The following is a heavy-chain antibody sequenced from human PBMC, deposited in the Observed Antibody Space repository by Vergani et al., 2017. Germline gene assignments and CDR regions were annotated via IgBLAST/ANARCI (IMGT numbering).Heavy chain of an antibody. CDR3: ATSSLQWPPHYDY. CDR2: INPNSGGT. Sequence: QVQLVQSGAEVKKPGASVKVSCKASGYTFTGYYMHWLRQAPGQGLEWMGWINPNSGGTNYAQKFQGRVTMTRDTSISTASMELSRLSSDDTAVYYCATSSLQWPPHYDYWGQGTLVTVSS. V-gene: IGHV1-2*02. CDR1: GYTFTGYY. J-gene: IGHJ4*02. D-gene: IGHD3-3*02.